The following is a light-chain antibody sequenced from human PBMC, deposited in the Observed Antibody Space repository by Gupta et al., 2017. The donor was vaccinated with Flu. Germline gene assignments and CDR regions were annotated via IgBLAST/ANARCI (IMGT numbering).Light chain of an antibody. Sequence: EFVLTQSPATLTLSPGESATLSCSPSQSVSKYLAWYQQKPGQAPRLLIYDESNRSTGTPARFSGSGSGTDFTLTIRSLGPEDLGVYFCQQRRNLPPGFTFGTGTKVEIK. CDR3: QQRRNLPPGFT. J-gene: IGKJ3*01. V-gene: IGKV3-11*01. CDR1: QSVSKY. CDR2: DES.